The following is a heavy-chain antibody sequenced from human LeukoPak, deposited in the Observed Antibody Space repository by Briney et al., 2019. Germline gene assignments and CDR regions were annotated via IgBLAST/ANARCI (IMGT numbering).Heavy chain of an antibody. CDR1: GFTFSSYW. Sequence: GGSLRLSCAASGFTFSSYWMSWVRQAPGKGLEWVANIKQDGSEKYYVDSVKGRFTISRDNAKNSLYLQMNSLRAEDTAVYYCARDLTRYYYGSGSYHTPFDYWGQGTLVTVPS. CDR3: ARDLTRYYYGSGSYHTPFDY. D-gene: IGHD3-10*01. CDR2: IKQDGSEK. J-gene: IGHJ4*02. V-gene: IGHV3-7*03.